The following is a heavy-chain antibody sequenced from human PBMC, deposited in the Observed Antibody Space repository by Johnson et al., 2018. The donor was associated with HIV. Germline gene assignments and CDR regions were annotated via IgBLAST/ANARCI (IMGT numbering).Heavy chain of an antibody. CDR1: GFTFEDYG. Sequence: VQLVESGGGVVRPGGSLRLSCAVSGFTFEDYGMSWVRQAPGKGLEWVSGINWNGGSTGYADFVKGRFTISRDNAKNSLYLKMNSLIAEDTALYYCARSSIGLDACDIWGQGTMVTVSS. CDR2: INWNGGST. J-gene: IGHJ3*02. V-gene: IGHV3-20*04. D-gene: IGHD3-22*01. CDR3: ARSSIGLDACDI.